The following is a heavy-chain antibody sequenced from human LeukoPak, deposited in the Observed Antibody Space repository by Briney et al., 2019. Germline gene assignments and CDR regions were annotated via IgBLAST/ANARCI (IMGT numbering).Heavy chain of an antibody. V-gene: IGHV1-69*05. CDR3: ARSTDYYDSSGE. D-gene: IGHD3-22*01. CDR2: IIPIFGTA. Sequence: ASVKVSCKASGGTFSSYAISWVRQAPGQGFEWMGRIIPIFGTANYAQKFQGRVTITTDESTSTAYMELSSLRSEDTAVYYCARSTDYYDSSGEWGQGTLVTVSS. J-gene: IGHJ4*02. CDR1: GGTFSSYA.